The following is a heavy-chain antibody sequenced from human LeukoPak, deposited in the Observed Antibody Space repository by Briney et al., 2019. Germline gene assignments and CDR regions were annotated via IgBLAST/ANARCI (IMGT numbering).Heavy chain of an antibody. CDR1: GFTFSSYG. CDR2: ISYDGSNK. D-gene: IGHD6-19*01. Sequence: PGRSLRLSCAASGFTFSSYGMHWVRQAPGKGLEWVAVISYDGSNKYYADSVKGRFTISRDNAKNSLSLQMNSLRDEDTAVYYCARDNVADTGRGFDPWGQGTLVTVSS. J-gene: IGHJ5*02. CDR3: ARDNVADTGRGFDP. V-gene: IGHV3-30*03.